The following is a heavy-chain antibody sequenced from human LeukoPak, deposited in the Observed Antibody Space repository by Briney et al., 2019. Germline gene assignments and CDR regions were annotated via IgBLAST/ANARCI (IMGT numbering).Heavy chain of an antibody. CDR3: AGGDASDM. V-gene: IGHV3-7*01. CDR2: IKQDGSVK. J-gene: IGHJ3*02. CDR1: GLTFSSYW. Sequence: PGGSLRLSCVGSGLTFSSYWMSWFRQAPGKGLEWVANIKQDGSVKQYVDSVKGRFSISRDNARNSLYLQMNSLRVEDTAVYYRAGGDASDMWGQGTMVTVSS.